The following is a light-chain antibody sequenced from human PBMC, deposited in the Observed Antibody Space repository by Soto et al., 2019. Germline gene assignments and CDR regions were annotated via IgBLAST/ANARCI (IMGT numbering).Light chain of an antibody. CDR1: QSVSSSY. V-gene: IGKV3-20*01. J-gene: IGKJ4*01. CDR2: DAS. CDR3: QQYGSSPPRLT. Sequence: ILLTHSPGTLSLSPGERATLSCRASQSVSSSYLAWYQQKPGQAPRLLIFDASSRATGIPDRFSGSGSGSDFTLTISRLEPEDFAVYYCQQYGSSPPRLTFGGGTKVDIK.